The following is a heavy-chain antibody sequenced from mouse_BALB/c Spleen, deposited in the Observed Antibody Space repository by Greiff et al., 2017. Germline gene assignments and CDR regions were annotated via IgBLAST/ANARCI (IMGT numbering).Heavy chain of an antibody. D-gene: IGHD2-4*01. V-gene: IGHV2-2*02. J-gene: IGHJ3*01. CDR2: IWSGGST. Sequence: VKLVESGPGLVQPSQSLSITCTVSGFSLTSYGVHWVRQSPGKGLEWLGVIWSGGSTDYNAAFISRLSISKDNSKSQVFFKMNSLQANDTAIYYCARPMITAGAWFAYWGQGTLVTVSA. CDR3: ARPMITAGAWFAY. CDR1: GFSLTSYG.